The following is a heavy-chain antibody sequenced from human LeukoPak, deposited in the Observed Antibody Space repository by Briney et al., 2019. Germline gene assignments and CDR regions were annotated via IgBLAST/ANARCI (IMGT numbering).Heavy chain of an antibody. CDR1: GFSFSDQY. CDR2: ISRGGSTT. Sequence: GGSLRLSCAASGFSFSDQYMSWLRQAPGKGLEGVSYISRGGSTTYYADSVRGRFTISRDNAKNSLYLQMNSLRAEDTAVYYCATAVGAGAFDMWGQGTMVTVSS. CDR3: ATAVGAGAFDM. D-gene: IGHD1-26*01. V-gene: IGHV3-11*01. J-gene: IGHJ3*02.